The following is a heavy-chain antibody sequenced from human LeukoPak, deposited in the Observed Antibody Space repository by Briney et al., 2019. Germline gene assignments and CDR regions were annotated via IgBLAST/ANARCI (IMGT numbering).Heavy chain of an antibody. Sequence: SQTLSLTCTVSGASISSGGYYWRWIRQHPGKGLEWIVYIYYSGGTYYNPSLKSRLTISIDTSKNQFSLKLSSVTAADTAVYYCARGYYDSSGYYGTNYFDYWGQGTLVTVSS. CDR1: GASISSGGYY. V-gene: IGHV4-31*03. CDR2: IYYSGGT. D-gene: IGHD3-22*01. J-gene: IGHJ4*02. CDR3: ARGYYDSSGYYGTNYFDY.